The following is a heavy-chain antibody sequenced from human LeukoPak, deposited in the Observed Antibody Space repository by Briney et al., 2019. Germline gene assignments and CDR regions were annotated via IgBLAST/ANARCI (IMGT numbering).Heavy chain of an antibody. Sequence: GGSLRLSCAASGFDFSSYGMSWVRQSPGKGLEWVSTFSASSTSTYYADSVKGRFTISRDNSKNTLYVQMNSLRDEDTAVYYCAKGDTYYDLLTCFDFWGPGTLVTVSS. CDR1: GFDFSSYG. CDR3: AKGDTYYDLLTCFDF. J-gene: IGHJ4*02. D-gene: IGHD3-9*01. CDR2: FSASSTST. V-gene: IGHV3-23*01.